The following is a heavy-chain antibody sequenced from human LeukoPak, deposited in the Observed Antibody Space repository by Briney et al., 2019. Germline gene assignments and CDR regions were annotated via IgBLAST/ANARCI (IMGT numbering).Heavy chain of an antibody. CDR2: INHSGST. J-gene: IGHJ2*01. V-gene: IGHV4-34*01. Sequence: ASETLSLTCAVYGGSFSGYYWSWIRQPPGKGLEWIGEINHSGSTNYNPSLKSRVTISVDTSKNQFSLKLSSVTAADTAVYYCARGRRVIAVAGTGYFDLWGRGTLVTVSS. CDR3: ARGRRVIAVAGTGYFDL. CDR1: GGSFSGYY. D-gene: IGHD6-19*01.